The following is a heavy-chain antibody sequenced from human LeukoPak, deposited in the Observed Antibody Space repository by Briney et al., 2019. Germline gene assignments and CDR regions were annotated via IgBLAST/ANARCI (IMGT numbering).Heavy chain of an antibody. Sequence: SETLSLTCTVSGGSISSHYWSWIPQPPGKGLEWIGYIYYSGSTNYNPSLKSRVTISVDTSKNQFSLKLSSVTAADTAVYYCARVGSYSNYYYYYYMDVWGKGTTVTVSS. CDR2: IYYSGST. J-gene: IGHJ6*03. CDR1: GGSISSHY. CDR3: ARVGSYSNYYYYYYMDV. D-gene: IGHD4-11*01. V-gene: IGHV4-59*11.